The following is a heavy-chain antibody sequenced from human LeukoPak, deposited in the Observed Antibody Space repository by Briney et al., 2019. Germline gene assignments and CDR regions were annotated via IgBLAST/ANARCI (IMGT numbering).Heavy chain of an antibody. Sequence: SETLSLTCSVSGMSITSRHYWGWIRQPPGKGLEWIGSTSHSDSPYYNPSLESRVTISLDTSRNQFSLKLTSVTAADTAVYYCARFSPRAMGNYLDFWGQGTLVTVSS. CDR3: ARFSPRAMGNYLDF. V-gene: IGHV4-38-2*02. CDR2: TSHSDSP. CDR1: GMSITSRHY. J-gene: IGHJ4*02. D-gene: IGHD7-27*01.